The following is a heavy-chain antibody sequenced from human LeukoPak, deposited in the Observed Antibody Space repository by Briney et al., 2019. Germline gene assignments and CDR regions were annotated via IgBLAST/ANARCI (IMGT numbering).Heavy chain of an antibody. CDR2: ISSSGSTI. V-gene: IGHV3-11*01. CDR3: ARDRTYYYDSSGYTFDY. J-gene: IGHJ4*02. Sequence: PGGSLRLSCAASGFTFSDYYMSWIRQAPGKGLEWVSYISSSGSTIYYADSVKGRFTISRDNAKNSLYLQMNSLRAEDTAVYYCARDRTYYYDSSGYTFDYWGQGTLVTVSS. CDR1: GFTFSDYY. D-gene: IGHD3-22*01.